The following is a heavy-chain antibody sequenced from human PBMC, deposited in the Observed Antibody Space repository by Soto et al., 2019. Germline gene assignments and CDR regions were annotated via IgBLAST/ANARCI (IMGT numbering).Heavy chain of an antibody. CDR2: ISYDGSNK. CDR3: ARSPNSDILTGSALFDY. V-gene: IGHV3-30-3*01. CDR1: GFTFSSYA. J-gene: IGHJ4*02. D-gene: IGHD3-9*01. Sequence: QVQLVESGGGVVQPGRSLRLSCAASGFTFSSYAMHWVRQAPGKGLEWVAVISYDGSNKYYADSVKGRFTISRDNSKNTLYLQMNSLRAEDTAVYYCARSPNSDILTGSALFDYWGQGTLVTVSS.